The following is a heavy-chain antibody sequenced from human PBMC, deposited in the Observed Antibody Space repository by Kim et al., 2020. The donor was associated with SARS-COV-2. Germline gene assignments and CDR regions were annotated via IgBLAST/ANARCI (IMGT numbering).Heavy chain of an antibody. V-gene: IGHV3-30*14. J-gene: IGHJ5*02. Sequence: GGSLRLSCAASGFTFSAYALLWVRQAPGKGPERVAVISSDGSYKFYADSVKGRFTISRDSSKNTLYIQMNSLRAEDTAVYYCARPGVVGPTYWFDPWRQGTLVTVSS. D-gene: IGHD1-26*01. CDR3: ARPGVVGPTYWFDP. CDR2: ISSDGSYK. CDR1: GFTFSAYA.